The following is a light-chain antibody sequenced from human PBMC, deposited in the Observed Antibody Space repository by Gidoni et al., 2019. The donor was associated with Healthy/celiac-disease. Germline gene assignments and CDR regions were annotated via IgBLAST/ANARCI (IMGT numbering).Light chain of an antibody. V-gene: IGLV3-1*01. J-gene: IGLJ2*01. Sequence: SYELTQPPSVSVSPGQTASITCSGDKLGDKYACWYQQKPGQSPVLVIYQDSKRPSGIPGLFSGSNSSNTATLTSGGTQAMDEADYCCQAWDSSTGVFGGGTKLTVL. CDR3: QAWDSSTGV. CDR1: KLGDKY. CDR2: QDS.